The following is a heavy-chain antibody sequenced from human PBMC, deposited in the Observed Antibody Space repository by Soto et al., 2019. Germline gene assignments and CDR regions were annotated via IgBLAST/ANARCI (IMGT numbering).Heavy chain of an antibody. J-gene: IGHJ6*03. CDR2: IKSNTDGGTA. D-gene: IGHD3-3*01. CDR3: TTKGTVFGVVNHNMDV. CDR1: GFTFTYAW. V-gene: IGHV3-15*01. Sequence: GGSLRLSCAASGFTFTYAWMTWVRQAPGKGLEWVGRIKSNTDGGTADYAAHVKGSFTISRDDSKNSVYLEMNSLKTEDTAVYYCTTKGTVFGVVNHNMDVWGKGTTVTVSS.